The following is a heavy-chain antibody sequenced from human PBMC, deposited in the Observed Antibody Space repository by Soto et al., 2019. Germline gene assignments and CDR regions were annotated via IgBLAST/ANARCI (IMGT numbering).Heavy chain of an antibody. CDR2: VYHSGNT. D-gene: IGHD6-13*01. CDR3: ARGERQQQWDY. V-gene: IGHV4-4*02. Sequence: SETLSLTCAVSGDSISSDKWWSWVRQPPGKGLEWIGEVYHSGNTNYNPSLKSRVIISVDKPKNQFSLKLSSVTDADMAMYYCARGERQQQWDYWGQGTLVTVSS. CDR1: GDSISSDKW. J-gene: IGHJ4*02.